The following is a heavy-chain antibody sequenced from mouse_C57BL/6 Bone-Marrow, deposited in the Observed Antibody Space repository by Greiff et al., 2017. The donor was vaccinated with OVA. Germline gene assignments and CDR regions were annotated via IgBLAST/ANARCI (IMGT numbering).Heavy chain of an antibody. V-gene: IGHV1-15*01. J-gene: IGHJ4*01. CDR1: GYTFTDYE. Sequence: QVQLQQSGAELVRPGASVTLSCKASGYTFTDYEMHWVKQTPVHGLEWIGAIDPETGGTAYNQKFKGKAILTADKSSSTAYMELRSLTSEDAAVYYRTRGYSNYYGMDYWGQGTSVTVSS. D-gene: IGHD2-5*01. CDR2: IDPETGGT. CDR3: TRGYSNYYGMDY.